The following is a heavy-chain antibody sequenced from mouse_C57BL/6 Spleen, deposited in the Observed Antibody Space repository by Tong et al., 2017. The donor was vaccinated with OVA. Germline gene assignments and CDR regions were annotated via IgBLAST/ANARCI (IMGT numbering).Heavy chain of an antibody. CDR2: INPSSGYT. CDR3: ARGYGSSYFDY. J-gene: IGHJ2*01. V-gene: IGHV1-7*01. CDR1: GYNFTSYW. D-gene: IGHD1-1*01. Sequence: VQLQESGAELAKPGASVKLSCKAYGYNFTSYWMHWVKQRPGQGLEWIGYINPSSGYTKYNQKVKDKATFTADTSANTAYMQLSSLTTEDSAIYYCARGYGSSYFDYWGQGTTLTVSS.